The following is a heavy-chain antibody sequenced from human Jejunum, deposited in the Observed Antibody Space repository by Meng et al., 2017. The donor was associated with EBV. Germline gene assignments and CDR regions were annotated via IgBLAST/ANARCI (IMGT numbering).Heavy chain of an antibody. Sequence: QLLLKQWGAGLLKPSETLPLTCAVYVGSFSGYSWSWIRQSPGKGLEWIGEINHSGSTNYNPSLKSRVTILVDTSKNQFSLKVNSVTAADTAVYYCARRVDLGVTAHFDYWGQGTLVTVSS. CDR1: VGSFSGYS. CDR3: ARRVDLGVTAHFDY. V-gene: IGHV4-34*01. J-gene: IGHJ4*02. CDR2: INHSGST. D-gene: IGHD2-21*02.